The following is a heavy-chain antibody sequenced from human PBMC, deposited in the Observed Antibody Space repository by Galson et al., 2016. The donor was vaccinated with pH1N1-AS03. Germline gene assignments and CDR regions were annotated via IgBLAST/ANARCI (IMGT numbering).Heavy chain of an antibody. V-gene: IGHV3-33*01. D-gene: IGHD1-1*01. CDR1: GFTFRSFA. CDR2: IWYDGSDK. Sequence: SLRLSCAASGFTFRSFAMHWVRQAPGKGLEWVAVIWYDGSDKYYGDSAKGRFSISRDNAKNSLYLQMNSLRAEDTAIYYCARGGTALDFECWGQGTLVTVSS. J-gene: IGHJ4*02. CDR3: ARGGTALDFEC.